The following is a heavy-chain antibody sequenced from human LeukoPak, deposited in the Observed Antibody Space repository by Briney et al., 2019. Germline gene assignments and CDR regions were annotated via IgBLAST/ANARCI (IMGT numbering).Heavy chain of an antibody. CDR2: INSDGSST. CDR3: ARDGSWELALDY. V-gene: IGHV3-74*01. Sequence: PGGSLRLSCAASGFTFSSYWMHWVRQAPGKGLVWVSRINSDGSSTSCADSVKGRFTISRDNAKNTLYLQMNSLRAEDTAVYYCARDGSWELALDYWGQGTLVTVSS. CDR1: GFTFSSYW. D-gene: IGHD1-26*01. J-gene: IGHJ4*02.